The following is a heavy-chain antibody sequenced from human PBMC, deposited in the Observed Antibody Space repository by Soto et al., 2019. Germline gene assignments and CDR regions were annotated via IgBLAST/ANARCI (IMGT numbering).Heavy chain of an antibody. CDR3: ARDSTARLAWFDT. CDR1: GYTFTTYD. Sequence: QVQLVQSGAELKKPGASVKVSCKASGYTFTTYDITWVRQAPGQGLEWMGWISGYNGNTKYAQRLQGRVTMTTETSTSTAYMELRSLRSDDTAVYYCARDSTARLAWFDTWGQGTLVIVSS. CDR2: ISGYNGNT. J-gene: IGHJ5*02. V-gene: IGHV1-18*04. D-gene: IGHD6-6*01.